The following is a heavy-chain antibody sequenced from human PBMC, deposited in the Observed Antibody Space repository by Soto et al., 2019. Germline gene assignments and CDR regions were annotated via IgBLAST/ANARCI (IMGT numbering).Heavy chain of an antibody. CDR2: FSGAESTT. CDR3: AKPGREQWLCCGEFDA. D-gene: IGHD6-19*01. V-gene: IGHV3-23*01. CDR1: GFTFSSYA. J-gene: IGHJ3*01. Sequence: PGGSLRLSCAASGFTFSSYAMSWVRQAPGKGLEWVSAFSGAESTTYYADSVKGRFSISRDNSKNTLYLQLNSLRVEDTAVYYCAKPGREQWLCCGEFDAWGQGTMVTVSS.